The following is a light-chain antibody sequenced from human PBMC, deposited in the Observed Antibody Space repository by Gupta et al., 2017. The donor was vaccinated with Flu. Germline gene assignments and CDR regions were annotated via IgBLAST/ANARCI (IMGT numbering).Light chain of an antibody. V-gene: IGKV3-20*01. CDR3: QQEGSSPRT. Sequence: GTVYLSPGERATLSCMARQSVRSRYLAWYQQHRGQAPTLLIYGASSRANGVTDRFSGSGYGTELTLTIIRREPEDFAVYYCQQEGSSPRTFGQGTXVEIK. CDR1: QSVRSRY. CDR2: GAS. J-gene: IGKJ1*01.